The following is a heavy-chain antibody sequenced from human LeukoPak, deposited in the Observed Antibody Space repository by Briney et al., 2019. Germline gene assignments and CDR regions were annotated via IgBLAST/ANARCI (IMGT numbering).Heavy chain of an antibody. Sequence: GGSLSLSCAASGFTFNIFSMSWVRQAPGKGLASLSSIISDSAVTHYADSVRGRFTVSRDNAKNSVYLQMTGLKVDDTAIYYCARDPMKYDILTGFYSWGQGVLVTVSS. J-gene: IGHJ4*02. CDR1: GFTFNIFS. D-gene: IGHD3-9*01. CDR2: IISDSAVT. V-gene: IGHV3-21*01. CDR3: ARDPMKYDILTGFYS.